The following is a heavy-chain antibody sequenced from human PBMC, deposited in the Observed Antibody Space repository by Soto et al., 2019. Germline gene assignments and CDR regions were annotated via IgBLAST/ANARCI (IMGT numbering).Heavy chain of an antibody. Sequence: QVQLVQSGAEVKKPGSSVKVSCKASGGTFSRYTISWVRQAPGQGLEWMGRIIPILDIPNYAQNFQGRGTITADKTTSTPYMKLSCLKSDDTAVYYCASHFTGVLVLGASPPGGDNYGWDVWGQGTTVTVSS. CDR3: ASHFTGVLVLGASPPGGDNYGWDV. CDR1: GGTFSRYT. CDR2: IIPILDIP. D-gene: IGHD2-15*01. V-gene: IGHV1-69*02. J-gene: IGHJ6*02.